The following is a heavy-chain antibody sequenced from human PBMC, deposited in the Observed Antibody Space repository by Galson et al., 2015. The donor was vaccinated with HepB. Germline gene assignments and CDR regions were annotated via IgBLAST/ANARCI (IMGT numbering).Heavy chain of an antibody. V-gene: IGHV1-24*01. CDR1: GYTLTELS. CDR2: FDPEDGET. J-gene: IGHJ5*02. CDR3: ATEGTTYYYGSGNEGWFDP. Sequence: SVKVSCKVSGYTLTELSMHWVRQAPGKGLEWMGGFDPEDGETIYAQKFQGRVTMTEDTSTDTAYMELSSLRSEDTAVYYCATEGTTYYYGSGNEGWFDPWGQGTLVTVSS. D-gene: IGHD3-10*01.